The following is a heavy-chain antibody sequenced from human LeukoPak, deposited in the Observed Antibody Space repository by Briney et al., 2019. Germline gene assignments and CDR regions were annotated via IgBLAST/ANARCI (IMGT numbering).Heavy chain of an antibody. V-gene: IGHV3-48*01. CDR1: GFTFSSYD. Sequence: PGGSLRLSCAGSGFTFSSYDMNWVRQAPGKGLEWGSYISSSSSIIYYADSVKGRFTISRDNAKNSLYLQMNSLRAEDTAVYYCARAPAAAASWNWFDPWGQGTLVTVSS. CDR3: ARAPAAAASWNWFDP. J-gene: IGHJ5*02. D-gene: IGHD6-13*01. CDR2: ISSSSSII.